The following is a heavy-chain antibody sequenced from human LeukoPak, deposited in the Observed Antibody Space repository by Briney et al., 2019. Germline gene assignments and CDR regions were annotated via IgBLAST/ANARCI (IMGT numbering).Heavy chain of an antibody. J-gene: IGHJ5*02. CDR1: GWSFNDYY. CDR2: INARGDT. D-gene: IGHD2-2*01. V-gene: IGHV4-34*01. CDR3: ARGQVPAARGYNWFDP. Sequence: PSETLSLTCAVYGWSFNDYYWNWIRQPPGKGLEWIGEINARGDTNYNPSLTSRVTISVDTSKKQFSLRLTSMIAADTALYYCARGQVPAARGYNWFDPWGQGTLVTVSS.